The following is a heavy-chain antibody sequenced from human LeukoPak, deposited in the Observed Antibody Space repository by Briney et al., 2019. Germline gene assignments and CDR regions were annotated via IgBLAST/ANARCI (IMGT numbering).Heavy chain of an antibody. Sequence: PGGSLRLSCAASGFTFSSYGMHWVRQAPGKGLEWVAVISYDGSNKYYADPVKGRFTISRDNSKNTLYLQMNSLRAEDTAVYYCARDPSSRVVSYYYYYGMDVWGQGTTVTVSS. V-gene: IGHV3-30*03. CDR2: ISYDGSNK. J-gene: IGHJ6*02. CDR3: ARDPSSRVVSYYYYYGMDV. D-gene: IGHD2-21*01. CDR1: GFTFSSYG.